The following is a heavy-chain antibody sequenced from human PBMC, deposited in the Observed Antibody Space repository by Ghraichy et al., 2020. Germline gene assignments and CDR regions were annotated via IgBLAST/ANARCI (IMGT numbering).Heavy chain of an antibody. CDR1: GGSISTYY. J-gene: IGHJ4*01. V-gene: IGHV4-59*01. D-gene: IGHD6-13*01. CDR3: GRTGSWFHYFDH. CDR2: VYYTGTT. Sequence: SETLSLTCTVSGGSISTYYWSWVRQPPGKGLERIGYVYYTGTTNYNPSLKSRVTISVDTSKNQFSLNLSSATAADTAVYYCGRTGSWFHYFDHWGQDPWSPSPQ.